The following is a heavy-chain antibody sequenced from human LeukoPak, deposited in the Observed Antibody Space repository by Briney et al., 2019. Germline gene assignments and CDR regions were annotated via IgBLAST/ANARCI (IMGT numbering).Heavy chain of an antibody. V-gene: IGHV4-59*01. D-gene: IGHD2-15*01. CDR2: ISYSGST. CDR1: GGSISSYY. CDR3: ARDGYLESQTLGGSYYYGMDV. J-gene: IGHJ6*02. Sequence: SETLSLTCTVSGGSISSYYWSWIRQPPGKGLEWIGYISYSGSTNYNPSLKSRVTISVDTSKNQFSLRLSSVTAADTAVYYCARDGYLESQTLGGSYYYGMDVWGQGTTVTVSS.